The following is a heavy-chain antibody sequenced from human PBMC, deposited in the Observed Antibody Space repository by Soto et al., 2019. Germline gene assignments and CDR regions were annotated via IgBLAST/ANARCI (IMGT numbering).Heavy chain of an antibody. D-gene: IGHD3-22*01. Sequence: PVGSLRLSCAASGFTFSSYAMSWVRQAPGKGLEWVSAISGSGGSTYYADSVKGRFTISRDNSKNTLYLQMNSLRAEDTAVYYCAKFPIPLGYDSSGYPFDYWGQGTLVTVSS. CDR1: GFTFSSYA. J-gene: IGHJ4*02. CDR2: ISGSGGST. CDR3: AKFPIPLGYDSSGYPFDY. V-gene: IGHV3-23*01.